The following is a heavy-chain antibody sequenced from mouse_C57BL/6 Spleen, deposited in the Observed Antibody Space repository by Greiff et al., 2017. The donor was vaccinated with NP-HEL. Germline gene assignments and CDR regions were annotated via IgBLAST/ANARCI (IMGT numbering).Heavy chain of an antibody. CDR3: ARSETVVDY. CDR2: IYPGDGDT. D-gene: IGHD1-1*01. Sequence: QVQLKESGPELVKPGASVKISCKASGYAFSSSWMNWVKQRPGKGLEWIGRIYPGDGDTNYNGKFKGKATLTADKSSSTAYMQLSSLTSEDSAVYFCARSETVVDYWGQGTTLTVSS. CDR1: GYAFSSSW. V-gene: IGHV1-82*01. J-gene: IGHJ2*01.